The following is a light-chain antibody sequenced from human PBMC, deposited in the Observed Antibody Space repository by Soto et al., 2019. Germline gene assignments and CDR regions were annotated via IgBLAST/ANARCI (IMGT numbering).Light chain of an antibody. CDR3: CLFSTSGTHV. J-gene: IGLJ1*01. V-gene: IGLV2-14*01. Sequence: QSALTQPASVSGSPGQSITISCTGTSSDVGTYDYVSWHQQHPGKAPKLIIYDVNNRPSGVSSRFSGSKSGNTASLTISGLQAEDEADYYCCLFSTSGTHVFGTGTKLTVL. CDR1: SSDVGTYDY. CDR2: DVN.